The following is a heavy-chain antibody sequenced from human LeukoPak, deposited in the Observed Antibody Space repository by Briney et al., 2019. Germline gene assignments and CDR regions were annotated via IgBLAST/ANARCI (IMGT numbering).Heavy chain of an antibody. CDR1: GFTFSSYG. CDR2: ISYDGSNK. D-gene: IGHD6-13*01. J-gene: IGHJ4*02. Sequence: GRSLRLSCAASGFTFSSYGMHWVRQAPGKGLEWVAVISYDGSNKYYADSVKGRFTISRDNSKNTLYLQMNSLRAEDTAVYYCARADASAAGIRIGPPDYWGQGTLVTVSS. V-gene: IGHV3-30*03. CDR3: ARADASAAGIRIGPPDY.